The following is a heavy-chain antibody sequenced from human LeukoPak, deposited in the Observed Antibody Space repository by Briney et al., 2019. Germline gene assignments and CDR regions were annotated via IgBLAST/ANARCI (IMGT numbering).Heavy chain of an antibody. CDR1: GGSLGVYY. J-gene: IGHJ6*02. V-gene: IGHV4-59*08. CDR3: ARRGYSYGRRYYYGMDV. CDR2: IYYSGST. Sequence: SETLSLTCTVSGGSLGVYYWSWIRQPPGKGLEWIGYIYYSGSTNYNPSLKSRVTISVDTSKNQFSLKLSSVTAADTAVYYCARRGYSYGRRYYYGMDVWGQGTTVTVSS. D-gene: IGHD5-18*01.